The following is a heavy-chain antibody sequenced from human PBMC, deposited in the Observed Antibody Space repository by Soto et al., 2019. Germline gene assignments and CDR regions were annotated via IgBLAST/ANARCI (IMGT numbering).Heavy chain of an antibody. CDR3: ARGSGYSYGYSDY. CDR1: GGSISSGGYY. J-gene: IGHJ4*02. CDR2: IYYSGST. Sequence: QVQLQESGPGLVQPSQTLSLTCTVSGGSISSGGYYWSWIRQHPGKGLEWIGYIYYSGSTYYNPSLKSRVTIPVDTSKDQCSLKLHSMTAADTAVYYCARGSGYSYGYSDYRGQGNLVTVSS. D-gene: IGHD5-18*01. V-gene: IGHV4-31*03.